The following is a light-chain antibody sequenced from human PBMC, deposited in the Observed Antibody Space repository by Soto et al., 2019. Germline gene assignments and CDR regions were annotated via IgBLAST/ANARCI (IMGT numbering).Light chain of an antibody. J-gene: IGLJ1*01. CDR1: SSNIGSNY. CDR3: QSHDSSLSAYV. V-gene: IGLV1-47*02. Sequence: QAVLTQPPSASGTPGQMVTISCSGSSSNIGSNYVYWYQQLPGTAPKLLIYSNNQRPSGVPDRFSGSRSGTSASLAITGLQAEDEADYYCQSHDSSLSAYVFGTGTKVTVL. CDR2: SNN.